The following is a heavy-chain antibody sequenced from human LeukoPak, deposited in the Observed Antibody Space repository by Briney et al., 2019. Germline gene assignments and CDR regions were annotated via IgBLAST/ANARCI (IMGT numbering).Heavy chain of an antibody. Sequence: SQTLSLTCSVSGVSISSGGFYWSWIRQLPGKGLEWIGYIYYTGTTYYNPSLRTRVIISVDTSKNQFSLELNSVTAADTAVYYCARRHRGYDFDYWGQGIPVTVSP. J-gene: IGHJ4*02. CDR1: GVSISSGGFY. CDR2: IYYTGTT. CDR3: ARRHRGYDFDY. V-gene: IGHV4-31*03. D-gene: IGHD5-12*01.